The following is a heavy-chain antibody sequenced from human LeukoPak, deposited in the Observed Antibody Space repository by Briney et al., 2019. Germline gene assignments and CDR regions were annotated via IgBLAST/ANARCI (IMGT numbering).Heavy chain of an antibody. CDR3: LKDRLRFSY. Sequence: GGSLRLSCTASGFTFSASWMSWVRQAPGKGLEWVANIKEDGNEKCYVDSVKGRFTISRDNAKNSLYLQMNSLRAEDTAVYYCLKDRLRFSYWGQGTLVTVSS. CDR2: IKEDGNEK. CDR1: GFTFSASW. J-gene: IGHJ4*02. D-gene: IGHD3-16*01. V-gene: IGHV3-7*03.